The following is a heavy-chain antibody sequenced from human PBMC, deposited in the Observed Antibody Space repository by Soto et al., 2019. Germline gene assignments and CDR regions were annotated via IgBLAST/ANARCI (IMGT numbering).Heavy chain of an antibody. CDR2: ISSSSSYI. J-gene: IGHJ6*02. CDR3: ARDGSGFLEWLFPHGWDYYYGMDV. D-gene: IGHD3-3*01. V-gene: IGHV3-21*01. CDR1: GFTFSSYS. Sequence: PGGSLRLSCAASGFTFSSYSMNWVRQAPGKGLEWVSSISSSSSYIYYADSVKGRFTISRDNAKNSLYLQMNSLRAEDTAVYYCARDGSGFLEWLFPHGWDYYYGMDVWGQGTTVTVSS.